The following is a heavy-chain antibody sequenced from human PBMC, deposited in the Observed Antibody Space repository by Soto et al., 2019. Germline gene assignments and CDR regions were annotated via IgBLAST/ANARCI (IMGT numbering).Heavy chain of an antibody. D-gene: IGHD3-16*02. V-gene: IGHV3-9*01. CDR3: AKVATRENYDYIWGSYRGVYYFDY. CDR2: ISWHSGSI. Sequence: EVQLVESGGGLVQPGRSLRLSCAASGFTFDDYAMHWVRQAPGKGLEWVSGISWHSGSIGYADSVKGRFTISRDNAKNSLDLQMNSLRAEDTALYYCAKVATRENYDYIWGSYRGVYYFDYWGQGTLVTVAS. CDR1: GFTFDDYA. J-gene: IGHJ4*02.